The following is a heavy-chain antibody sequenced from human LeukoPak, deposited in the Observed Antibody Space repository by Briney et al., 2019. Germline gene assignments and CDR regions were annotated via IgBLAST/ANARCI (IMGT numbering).Heavy chain of an antibody. Sequence: GGSLRLSCAASGFTFSSYSMNWVRQAPGKGLEWVSSISSSSSYIYYADSVKGRFTISRDNAKNSLYLQMNSLRAEDTAVYYCARAPGGSYYRWPYDYWGQGTLVTVSS. CDR1: GFTFSSYS. V-gene: IGHV3-21*01. D-gene: IGHD1-26*01. J-gene: IGHJ4*02. CDR2: ISSSSSYI. CDR3: ARAPGGSYYRWPYDY.